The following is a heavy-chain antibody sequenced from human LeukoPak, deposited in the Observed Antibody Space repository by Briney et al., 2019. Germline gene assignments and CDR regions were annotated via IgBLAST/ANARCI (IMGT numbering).Heavy chain of an antibody. D-gene: IGHD3-9*01. J-gene: IGHJ4*02. CDR2: IIPIFGTA. CDR3: AHGVLRYFDVRYFDY. V-gene: IGHV1-69*01. Sequence: SVKVSCKASGGTFSSYAISWVRQAPGQGLEWMGGIIPIFGTANYAQKFQGRVTITADESTSTAYMELSSLRSEDTAVYYCAHGVLRYFDVRYFDYWGQGTLVTVTS. CDR1: GGTFSSYA.